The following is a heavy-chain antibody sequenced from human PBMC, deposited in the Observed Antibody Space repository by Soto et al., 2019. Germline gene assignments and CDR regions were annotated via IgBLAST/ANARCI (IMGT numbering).Heavy chain of an antibody. V-gene: IGHV4-4*02. J-gene: IGHJ4*02. D-gene: IGHD1-26*01. Sequence: SETLSLTCTVSGGSISNSYWSWVRQPPGKGLEWIGEIFHSGSTNYNPSLKTRLTISVDKSKNQFSLKLSSVTAADTAIYYCARVYSGSYSDSWGRGTLVTVSS. CDR2: IFHSGST. CDR3: ARVYSGSYSDS. CDR1: GGSISNSYW.